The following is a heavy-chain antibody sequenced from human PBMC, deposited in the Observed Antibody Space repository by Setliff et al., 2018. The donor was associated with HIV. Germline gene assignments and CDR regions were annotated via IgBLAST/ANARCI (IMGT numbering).Heavy chain of an antibody. CDR2: MYPSGSS. CDR3: ARVRLELRQYWFDS. CDR1: SYSVTSGYY. Sequence: NPSETLSLTCTVSSYSVTSGYYWAWIRQPPGKGLEWIGNMYPSGSSYFNPTLQSRVTMSADTSKKQFFLKLSSVTAADTAVYYCARVRLELRQYWFDSWGQGSPVTVSS. J-gene: IGHJ5*01. D-gene: IGHD1-7*01. V-gene: IGHV4-38-2*02.